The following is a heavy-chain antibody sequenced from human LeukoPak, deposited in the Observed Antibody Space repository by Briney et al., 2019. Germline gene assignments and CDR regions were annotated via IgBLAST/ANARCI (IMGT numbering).Heavy chain of an antibody. CDR3: AKVHPHYYDSSGYYYKSYFDY. J-gene: IGHJ4*02. V-gene: IGHV3-53*01. CDR2: IYSGGST. Sequence: GGSLRLSCTASGVTVSRSYMSWVRQAPGKGLEWVSVIYSGGSTYYADSVKGRFTVSRDNSKNTLYLQMNSLRAEDTAVYYCAKVHPHYYDSSGYYYKSYFDYWGQGTLVTVSS. CDR1: GVTVSRSY. D-gene: IGHD3-22*01.